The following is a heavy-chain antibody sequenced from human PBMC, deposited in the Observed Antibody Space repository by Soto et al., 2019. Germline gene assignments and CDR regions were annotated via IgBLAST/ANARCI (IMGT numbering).Heavy chain of an antibody. CDR2: ISAYNGNT. J-gene: IGHJ4*02. CDR1: GYTFTSYG. D-gene: IGHD3-22*01. CDR3: ARDRLRGYDSSGFYS. Sequence: ASVKVSCKACGYTFTSYGISWVRQAPGQGLEWMGWISAYNGNTNYAQKLQGRVTMTTATSTNTVFLELRSLKSDDTAIYYCARDRLRGYDSSGFYSWGQGTMVTVSS. V-gene: IGHV1-18*01.